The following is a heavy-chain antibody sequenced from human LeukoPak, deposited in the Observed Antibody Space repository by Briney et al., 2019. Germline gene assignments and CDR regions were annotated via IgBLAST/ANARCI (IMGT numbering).Heavy chain of an antibody. CDR1: DDSISRSTYY. CDR2: IFYSGST. CDR3: ARGKYIDSGSYNVFDY. Sequence: SETLSLTCTVSDDSISRSTYYWGWIRQPPGKGLEWIGSIFYSGSTYYNLSLKSRVTISVDTSENQLSLKLTSVTAADTAVYYCARGKYIDSGSYNVFDYWGQGTLVTVSS. D-gene: IGHD3-10*01. V-gene: IGHV4-39*07. J-gene: IGHJ4*02.